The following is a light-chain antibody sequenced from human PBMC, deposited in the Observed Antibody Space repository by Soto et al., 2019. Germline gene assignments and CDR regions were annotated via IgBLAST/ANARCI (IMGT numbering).Light chain of an antibody. CDR1: QSFRGL. CDR2: DAY. Sequence: LLTQSPVTLSLSPGERATLSCRASQSFRGLLAWYQQKPGQAPRLLIYDAYNRATGIPPRFSGSGSGTDFTLTISSLEHEDSAVYYCQQRHMWPITFGQGTRLEIK. CDR3: QQRHMWPIT. J-gene: IGKJ5*01. V-gene: IGKV3-11*01.